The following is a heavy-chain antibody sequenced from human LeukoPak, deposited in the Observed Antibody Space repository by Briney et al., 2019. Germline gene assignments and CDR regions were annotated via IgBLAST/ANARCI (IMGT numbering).Heavy chain of an antibody. CDR2: IKQDGSEK. V-gene: IGHV3-7*04. CDR3: ARGGLYWHI. J-gene: IGHJ3*02. CDR1: GITLRTYW. D-gene: IGHD2-15*01. Sequence: GGSLRLSCAASGITLRTYWMSWVRQAPGKGLEWVANIKQDGSEKNYVDSVKGRFTISRDNSKNSLYLQMNSLRAEDTALYYCARGGLYWHIWGQGTMVAVSS.